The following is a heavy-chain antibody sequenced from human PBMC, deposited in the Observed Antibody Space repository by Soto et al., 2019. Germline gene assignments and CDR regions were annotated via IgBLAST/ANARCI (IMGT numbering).Heavy chain of an antibody. CDR1: GGSISSGGYY. V-gene: IGHV4-31*03. CDR3: AREGSGGSWDGPD. CDR2: IYYSGST. D-gene: IGHD2-15*01. Sequence: QVQLQESGPGLVKPSQTLSLTCTVSGGSISSGGYYWSWIRQHPGKGLEWIGYIYYSGSTYYNPSPKRRGTISVDTSKNQFSLKLSSVTAADTAVYYCAREGSGGSWDGPDWGQGTLVTVSS. J-gene: IGHJ4*02.